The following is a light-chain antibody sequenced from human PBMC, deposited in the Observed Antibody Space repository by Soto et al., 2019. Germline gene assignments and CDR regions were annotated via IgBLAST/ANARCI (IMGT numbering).Light chain of an antibody. CDR1: QSVSSN. J-gene: IGKJ1*01. Sequence: EIVMTQSPATLSVSPGERATLSCRASQSVSSNLAWYQQKPGQAPRLLIYGAFTRATGILARFSGSGSGTEFTLTINSLQSEDFAVYYCQQYKNWPWTFGQGTKVEIK. CDR2: GAF. V-gene: IGKV3-15*01. CDR3: QQYKNWPWT.